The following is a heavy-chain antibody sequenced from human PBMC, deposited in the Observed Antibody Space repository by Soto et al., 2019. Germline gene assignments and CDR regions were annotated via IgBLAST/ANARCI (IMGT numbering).Heavy chain of an antibody. D-gene: IGHD6-13*01. J-gene: IGHJ4*02. V-gene: IGHV4-59*01. CDR2: IYYSGST. CDR1: GGSISSYY. CDR3: ARALLNSSWDYYFDY. Sequence: SETLSLTCTVSGGSISSYYWSWIRQPPGKGLEWIGYIYYSGSTNYNPSLKSRVTISVDTSKNQFSLKLSSVTAADTAVYYCARALLNSSWDYYFDYWGQGALVTVSS.